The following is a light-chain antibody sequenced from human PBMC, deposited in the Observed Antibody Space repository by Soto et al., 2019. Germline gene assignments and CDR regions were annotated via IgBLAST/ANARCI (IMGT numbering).Light chain of an antibody. Sequence: EIVLTQSPGTLSLSPGERATLSCRASQSLSSSYVVWYQQQPGQAPRLLIYAASRRAPGSPDRFSGSGSATEYTLTISRLEPEDFAVYYCQKQGTFGQGTKLEIK. J-gene: IGKJ2*01. CDR1: QSLSSSY. V-gene: IGKV3-20*01. CDR2: AAS. CDR3: QKQGT.